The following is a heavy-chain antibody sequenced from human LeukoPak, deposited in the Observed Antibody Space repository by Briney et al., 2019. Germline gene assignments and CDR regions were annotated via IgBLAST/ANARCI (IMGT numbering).Heavy chain of an antibody. V-gene: IGHV3-30*02. Sequence: GGSLRLSCAASGFTFSSYGMHWVRQAPGKGLEWVAVIWYGGSNKYYADSVKGRFTISRDNSKNTLYLQMNSLRAEDTAVYYCAKGGSYYFEPLDYWGQGTLVTVSS. CDR3: AKGGSYYFEPLDY. CDR1: GFTFSSYG. CDR2: IWYGGSNK. D-gene: IGHD1-26*01. J-gene: IGHJ4*02.